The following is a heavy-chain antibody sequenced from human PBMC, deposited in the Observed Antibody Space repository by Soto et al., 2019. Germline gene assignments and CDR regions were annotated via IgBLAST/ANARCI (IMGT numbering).Heavy chain of an antibody. J-gene: IGHJ2*01. CDR1: GYTFTTYY. CDR2: VNPGGVST. D-gene: IGHD4-17*01. V-gene: IGHV1-46*03. CDR3: ARGGNGDNVGYWYFDL. Sequence: HVQLGQSGAEVKKPGASVEVSCKASGYTFTTYYSHWVRHAPGQGLEWMGVVNPGGVSTKYAQKFQDRVTMTRDTSTSTVYMDRSSMRSEDTAVYLCARGGNGDNVGYWYFDLWGRGTLVTVSP.